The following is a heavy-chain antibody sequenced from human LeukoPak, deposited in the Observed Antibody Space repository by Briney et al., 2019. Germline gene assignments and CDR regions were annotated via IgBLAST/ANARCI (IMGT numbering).Heavy chain of an antibody. CDR1: GGSISSYY. Sequence: PSETLSLTYTVSGGSISSYYWSWIRQPPGKGLEWIGYIYYSGSTNYNPSLKSRVTISVDTSKNQFSLKLSSVTAADTAVYYCARDYGDYGMDVWGQGTTVTVSS. CDR2: IYYSGST. V-gene: IGHV4-59*01. J-gene: IGHJ6*02. D-gene: IGHD4-17*01. CDR3: ARDYGDYGMDV.